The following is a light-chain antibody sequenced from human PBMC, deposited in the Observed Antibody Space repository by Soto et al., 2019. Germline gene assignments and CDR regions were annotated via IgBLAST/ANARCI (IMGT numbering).Light chain of an antibody. V-gene: IGKV3-15*01. CDR1: QSVGSN. Sequence: IVMTQSAATLSVSPGERATLSCRPSQSVGSNLAWYQQKPGQAPRLLIYGASTRATGIPARFSGSGSGTDFTLTISSLQSEDFAVYYCQQYNVWPLTFGGGTKV. CDR2: GAS. CDR3: QQYNVWPLT. J-gene: IGKJ4*01.